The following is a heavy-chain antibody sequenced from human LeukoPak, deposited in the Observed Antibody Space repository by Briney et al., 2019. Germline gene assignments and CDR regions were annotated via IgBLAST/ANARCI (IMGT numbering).Heavy chain of an antibody. CDR1: GFTFSSYA. Sequence: GGSLRLSCAASGFTFSSYAMSWVRQAPGKGLEWVSAISGSGGSTYYADSVKGRFTISRDNSKNTLYLQMNSLRAEDTAVYYCAKDSEAIFGLGWHYWGQGTLVTVSS. V-gene: IGHV3-23*01. CDR2: ISGSGGST. CDR3: AKDSEAIFGLGWHY. D-gene: IGHD3/OR15-3a*01. J-gene: IGHJ4*02.